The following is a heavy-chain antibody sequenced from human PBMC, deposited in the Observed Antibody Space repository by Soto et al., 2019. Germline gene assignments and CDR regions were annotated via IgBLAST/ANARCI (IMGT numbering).Heavy chain of an antibody. Sequence: QVQLVQSGAEVKKPGASVKVSCKASGYTFTNNGITWVRQAPGQGLEWMGWISPYNDNANNAQKFQGRIMMTTDTSTSTAYMELRSLRSDDTAVYYCARGPYDFWSGAYYYFAMDVWGQGTTVTVSS. CDR1: GYTFTNNG. CDR2: ISPYNDNA. CDR3: ARGPYDFWSGAYYYFAMDV. D-gene: IGHD3-3*01. V-gene: IGHV1-18*04. J-gene: IGHJ6*02.